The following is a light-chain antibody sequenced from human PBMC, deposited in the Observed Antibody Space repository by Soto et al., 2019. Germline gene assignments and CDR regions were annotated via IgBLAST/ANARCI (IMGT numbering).Light chain of an antibody. CDR2: GAS. V-gene: IGKV3-15*01. Sequence: EIVVTQSPATLSVSPGERATLSCRASQSVSSNLAWYQQKPGQAPRPLIYGASTRATGIPARFSGSGSGTEFTLTISSLQSEDFAVYYCQQYNNWPPGTFGQGTKVDI. CDR1: QSVSSN. CDR3: QQYNNWPPGT. J-gene: IGKJ1*01.